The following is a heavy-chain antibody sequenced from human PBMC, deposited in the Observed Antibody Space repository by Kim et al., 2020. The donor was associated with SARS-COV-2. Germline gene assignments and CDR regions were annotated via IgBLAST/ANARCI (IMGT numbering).Heavy chain of an antibody. CDR1: GYTFAAYG. V-gene: IGHV1-18*01. CDR2: IGAYNGMS. J-gene: IGHJ6*02. D-gene: IGHD2-21*02. CDR3: ARGGRGDHFYNGMDV. Sequence: DTVKVSRKASGYTFAAYGISWVRQARGQGLQWMGGIGAYNGMSDYGQTFHDRITMTTDISSSTAYLEVRSLRSDDTAIYFCARGGRGDHFYNGMDVWGQGTAVIVSS.